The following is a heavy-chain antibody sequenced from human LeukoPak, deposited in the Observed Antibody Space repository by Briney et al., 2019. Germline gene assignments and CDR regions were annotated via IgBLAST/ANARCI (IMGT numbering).Heavy chain of an antibody. CDR2: ISWNSGSI. D-gene: IGHD3-16*02. V-gene: IGHV3-9*01. J-gene: IGHJ4*02. CDR1: GFTFDDYA. Sequence: GGSLRLSCAASGFTFDDYAMHWVRQAPGKGLEWVSGISWNSGSIGYADSVKGRFTISRDNAKNSLYLQMNSLRAEDTALYYCAKSTYDYVWGSYRYPIFDYWGQGTLVTVSS. CDR3: AKSTYDYVWGSYRYPIFDY.